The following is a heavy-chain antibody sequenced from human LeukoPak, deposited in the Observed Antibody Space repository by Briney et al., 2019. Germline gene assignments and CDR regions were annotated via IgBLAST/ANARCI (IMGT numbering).Heavy chain of an antibody. CDR2: IYDSGST. CDR1: GGSGGSIRSGGYH. Sequence: SETLSLTCTVSGGSGGSIRSGGYHWSWIRQPPGKGLEWIGYIYDSGSTYYNPSLKSRITISVDTSENRFSLKLSSVTATDTAVYYCARDCSGGSCYGAFDIWGQGTMVTVSS. CDR3: ARDCSGGSCYGAFDI. V-gene: IGHV4-30-4*08. J-gene: IGHJ3*02. D-gene: IGHD2-15*01.